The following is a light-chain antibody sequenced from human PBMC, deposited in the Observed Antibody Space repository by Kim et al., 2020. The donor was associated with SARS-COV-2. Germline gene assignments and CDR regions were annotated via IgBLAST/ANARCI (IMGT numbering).Light chain of an antibody. Sequence: EIVLTQSPGTLSLSPGEGATLSCRASQSISSGYLAWYQQAPRLLRCGASPRATGIPDRFSGSGSATDFTLTISRLEPEDFAVYYCHQKGSSWTFGQGTKVDIK. CDR3: HQKGSSWT. CDR2: GAS. CDR1: QSISSGY. J-gene: IGKJ1*01. V-gene: IGKV3-20*01.